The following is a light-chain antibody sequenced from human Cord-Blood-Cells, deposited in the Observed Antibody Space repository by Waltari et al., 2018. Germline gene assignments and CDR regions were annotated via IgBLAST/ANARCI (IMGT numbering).Light chain of an antibody. Sequence: DIQMTQSPSSLSASVGDRVTITCRASQSISSYLNWYQQKPGKAPKLLIYAASSLKSGXXXRFSGSGSGTDFTLTISSLQPEDFATYYCQQSYSTLRTFGGGTKVEIK. J-gene: IGKJ4*01. CDR1: QSISSY. CDR3: QQSYSTLRT. V-gene: IGKV1-39*01. CDR2: AAS.